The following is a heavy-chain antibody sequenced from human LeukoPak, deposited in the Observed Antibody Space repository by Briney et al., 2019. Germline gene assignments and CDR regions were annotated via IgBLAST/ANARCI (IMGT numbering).Heavy chain of an antibody. CDR2: IIPTFRRT. Sequence: SVKVSCKASGNSFSSDATSWVRQAPGQGREWMGGIIPTFRRTSYSQKFQGRLTIIADESTSTAYMELSSLRSEDTAIYYCATSEHSSSSPRFDQWGQGTLVIVSP. V-gene: IGHV1-69*13. J-gene: IGHJ4*02. D-gene: IGHD6-6*01. CDR1: GNSFSSDA. CDR3: ATSEHSSSSPRFDQ.